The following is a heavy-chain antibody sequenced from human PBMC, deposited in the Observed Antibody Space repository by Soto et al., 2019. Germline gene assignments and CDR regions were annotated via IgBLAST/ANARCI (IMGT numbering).Heavy chain of an antibody. V-gene: IGHV4-59*01. CDR2: IYYSGST. Sequence: PSETLSLTCTVSGGSISSYYWSWIRQPPGKGLEWIGYIYYSGSTNYNPSLKSRVTISVDTSKNQFSLKLSSVTAADTAVYYCARGTWSIAARPLWFDPWGQGTLVTAPQ. CDR3: ARGTWSIAARPLWFDP. CDR1: GGSISSYY. J-gene: IGHJ5*02. D-gene: IGHD6-6*01.